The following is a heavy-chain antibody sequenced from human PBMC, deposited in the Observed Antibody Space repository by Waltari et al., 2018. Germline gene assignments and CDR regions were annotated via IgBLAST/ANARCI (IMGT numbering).Heavy chain of an antibody. CDR2: MYPPCSS. D-gene: IGHD5-18*01. J-gene: IGHJ4*02. CDR1: GFTVSTPP. CDR3: ARARDEHTAMVFFDL. Sequence: DVQLAESGGGLVHPGGSLGPSCAASGFTVSTPPLSRVRQSPGKGLEWVSVMYPPCSSYNADAVEGRFSISRDISQNTVHLQMNNLRLEDTAIYYCARARDEHTAMVFFDLWGQGTVVTVSS. V-gene: IGHV3-66*02.